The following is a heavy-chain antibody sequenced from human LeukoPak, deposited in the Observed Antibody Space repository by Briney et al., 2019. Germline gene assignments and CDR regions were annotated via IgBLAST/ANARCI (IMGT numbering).Heavy chain of an antibody. CDR3: ARVIGYCCVQDALDI. V-gene: IGHV4-39*07. CDR2: MYYSGST. CDR1: GGSISSSSYY. J-gene: IGHJ3*02. Sequence: SEPLSLTCTVSGGSISSSSYYWGWIRRPPGKGLEWIGRMYYSGSTYCLPSRKGRVPISVDTSKNQFSLKLSTAPAAGRALYCCARVIGYCCVQDALDISGQGTLLTVSS. D-gene: IGHD5-18*01.